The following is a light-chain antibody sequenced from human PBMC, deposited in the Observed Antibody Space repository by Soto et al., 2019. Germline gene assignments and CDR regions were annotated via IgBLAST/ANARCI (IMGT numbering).Light chain of an antibody. CDR2: EVS. J-gene: IGLJ1*01. CDR3: SSYSGSTTLYV. CDR1: NSDVGGYNY. Sequence: QSALTQPASVSGSPGQSITISCTGTNSDVGGYNYVSWYQHHPGKAPQLVIYEVSDRPSGVSNRFSGSKSGNTASLTISGLQAEDEADYYCSSYSGSTTLYVFGTGTKLTVL. V-gene: IGLV2-14*01.